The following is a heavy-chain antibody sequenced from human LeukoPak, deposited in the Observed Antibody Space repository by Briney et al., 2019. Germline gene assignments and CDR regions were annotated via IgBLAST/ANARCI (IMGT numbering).Heavy chain of an antibody. J-gene: IGHJ3*02. CDR3: ARLYYDILTGYLEGAFDI. CDR2: VYYSGST. D-gene: IGHD3-9*01. CDR1: GGSISSGDYY. V-gene: IGHV4-30-4*01. Sequence: SQTLSLTCTVSGGSISSGDYYWSWIRQPPGKGLEWNGYVYYSGSTSYNPSLKSRVTISVDTSKNQFSLKLSSVTAADTAVYYCARLYYDILTGYLEGAFDIRGQGTMVPVSS.